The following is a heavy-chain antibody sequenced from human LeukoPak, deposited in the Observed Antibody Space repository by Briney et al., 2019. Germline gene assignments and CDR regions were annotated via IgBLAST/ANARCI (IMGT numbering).Heavy chain of an antibody. CDR1: GFTFSSYG. CDR3: AKEIAAAGNGNNWFDP. V-gene: IGHV3-30*18. Sequence: AGSLRLSCAASGFTFSSYGMHWVRQAPGKGLGWVAVKSYDGSNTYYADSVKGRFTISRDNSKNTLYLQMNSLGAEDTAVYYCAKEIAAAGNGNNWFDPWGQGTLVTVSS. J-gene: IGHJ5*02. CDR2: KSYDGSNT. D-gene: IGHD6-13*01.